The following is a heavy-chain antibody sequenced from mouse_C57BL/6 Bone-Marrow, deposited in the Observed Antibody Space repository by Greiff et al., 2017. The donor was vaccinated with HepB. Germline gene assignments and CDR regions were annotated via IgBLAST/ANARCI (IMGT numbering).Heavy chain of an antibody. D-gene: IGHD1-1*01. CDR1: GFTFSDYY. J-gene: IGHJ3*01. Sequence: EVKVVESGGGLVQPGGSLKLSCAASGFTFSDYYMYWVRQTPEKRLEWVAYISNGGGSTYYPDTVKGRFTLSRDNAKNTLYLQMSRLESEDPAMYYCARVGSSPFAYWGQGTLVTVSA. CDR3: ARVGSSPFAY. CDR2: ISNGGGST. V-gene: IGHV5-12*01.